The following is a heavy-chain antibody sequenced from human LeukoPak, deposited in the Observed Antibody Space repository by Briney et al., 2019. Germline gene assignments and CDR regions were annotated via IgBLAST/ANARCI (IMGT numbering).Heavy chain of an antibody. V-gene: IGHV1-2*02. CDR2: INPNSGGT. J-gene: IGHJ4*02. CDR1: GYTFTGYY. CDR3: AREAAAGTRGRRSVFDY. D-gene: IGHD6-13*01. Sequence: ASVKVSCKASGYTFTGYYMHWVRQAPGQGLDWMGWINPNSGGTNYAQKFQGRVTMTRDTSISTAYMELSRLRSDDTAVYYCAREAAAGTRGRRSVFDYWGQGTLVTVSS.